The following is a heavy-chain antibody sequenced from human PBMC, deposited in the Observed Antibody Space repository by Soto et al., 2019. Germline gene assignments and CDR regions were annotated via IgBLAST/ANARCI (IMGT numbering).Heavy chain of an antibody. Sequence: SETLSLTCTVSGGSISSYYWSWIRQPPGKGLEWIGYIYNSGSTYSNPSLRGRVTISVDTSKSQFSLKVSSVTAADTAVYYCARGPGADKIDCWGQGTLVTVSS. CDR1: GGSISSYY. CDR2: IYNSGST. V-gene: IGHV4-59*08. J-gene: IGHJ4*02. CDR3: ARGPGADKIDC.